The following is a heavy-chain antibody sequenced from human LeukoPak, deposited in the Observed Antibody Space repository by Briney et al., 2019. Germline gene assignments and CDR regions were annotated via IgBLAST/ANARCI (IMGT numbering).Heavy chain of an antibody. Sequence: GGSLRLSCAASGFTFSSYWMHWVRQAPGKGLVWVSRINSDGSSTSYADSVKGRITISRDNAKNTLYLQMNSLRAEDTAVYYCATISSSPSFDYWGQGTLVTVSS. V-gene: IGHV3-74*01. CDR2: INSDGSST. D-gene: IGHD6-6*01. CDR1: GFTFSSYW. J-gene: IGHJ4*02. CDR3: ATISSSPSFDY.